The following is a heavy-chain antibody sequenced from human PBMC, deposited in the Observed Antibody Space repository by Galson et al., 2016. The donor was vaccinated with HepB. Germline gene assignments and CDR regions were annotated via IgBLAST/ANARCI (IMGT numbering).Heavy chain of an antibody. CDR2: IWSDGSNK. CDR3: ARGRIVGATRVAEYFQH. J-gene: IGHJ1*01. V-gene: IGHV3-33*01. CDR1: GFSFSSYG. D-gene: IGHD1-26*01. Sequence: SLRLSCAASGFSFSSYGMHWVRQSPGKGLEWVALIWSDGSNKYYADSVKGRFTVSRDNSKNTLYLQMNSLRAAETAVYYCARGRIVGATRVAEYFQHGGQGTLLTVSS.